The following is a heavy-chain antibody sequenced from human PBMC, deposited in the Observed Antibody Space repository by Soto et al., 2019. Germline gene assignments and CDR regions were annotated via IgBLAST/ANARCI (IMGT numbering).Heavy chain of an antibody. V-gene: IGHV3-11*01. Sequence: LRLSCAASGFSFSDYYMTWIRQAPGKGLEWVSYISSSGNTKYHADSVKGRFTISRDNVKNSLYLQMNSLRAEDTAVYYCARGYSSSWTYNWFDPWGQGTLVTVSS. CDR1: GFSFSDYY. CDR2: ISSSGNTK. CDR3: ARGYSSSWTYNWFDP. D-gene: IGHD6-13*01. J-gene: IGHJ5*02.